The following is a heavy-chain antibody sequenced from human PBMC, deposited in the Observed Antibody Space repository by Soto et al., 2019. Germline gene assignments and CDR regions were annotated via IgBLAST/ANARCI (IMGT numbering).Heavy chain of an antibody. CDR2: LFYTGFT. V-gene: IGHV4-39*01. J-gene: IGHJ4*02. D-gene: IGHD1-20*01. Sequence: SETLSLTCAVSGASISGSYYYWAWLRQSPGKGPEWIGSLFYTGFTSYNPSLESRVSVSVDTSKSQFSLKLSAVTAADTAVYYCATSQKGYNWNYFDHWGQGALVTVSS. CDR1: GASISGSYYY. CDR3: ATSQKGYNWNYFDH.